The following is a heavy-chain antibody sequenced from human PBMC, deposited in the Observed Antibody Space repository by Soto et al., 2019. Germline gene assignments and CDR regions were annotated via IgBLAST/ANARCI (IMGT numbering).Heavy chain of an antibody. CDR3: AGDYGSGSYRFDY. J-gene: IGHJ4*02. Sequence: QLQLQESGPGLVKPSQTLSLTYTVSGGSISSGDYYWSWIRQPPGKGLEWIGYIYPSGNTYYNPSLKSRATISVDRSQNQFSLKLSSVTAADTAVYYCAGDYGSGSYRFDYWGQGALVTVSS. V-gene: IGHV4-30-2*01. CDR2: IYPSGNT. CDR1: GGSISSGDYY. D-gene: IGHD3-10*01.